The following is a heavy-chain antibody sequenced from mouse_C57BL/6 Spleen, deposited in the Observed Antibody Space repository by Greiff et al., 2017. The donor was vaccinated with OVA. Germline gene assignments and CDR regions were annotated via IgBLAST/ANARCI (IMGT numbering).Heavy chain of an antibody. CDR1: GYTFTSYW. V-gene: IGHV1-55*01. CDR3: ARRGNDDDAMDY. CDR2: IYPGSGST. J-gene: IGHJ4*01. Sequence: QVQLQQPGAELVKPGASVKMSCKASGYTFTSYWITWVKQRPGQGLEWIGDIYPGSGSTNYNEKFKSKATLTVDTSSSTAYMQLSSLTSDDSEVYYCARRGNDDDAMDYWGQGTSVTVSS. D-gene: IGHD2-2*01.